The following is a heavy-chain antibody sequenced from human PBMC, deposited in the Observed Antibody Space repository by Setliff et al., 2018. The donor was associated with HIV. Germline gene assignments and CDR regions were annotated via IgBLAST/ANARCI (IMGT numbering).Heavy chain of an antibody. CDR1: GDSFSGSHYL. D-gene: IGHD2-21*02. J-gene: IGHJ5*02. CDR2: IFYTGAT. V-gene: IGHV4-39*01. Sequence: SETLSLTCTVSGDSFSGSHYLWGWVRQPPGKGLEWIGSIFYTGATYYNPSLKSRVTLSLDTSKNQFSLELTSVTAADTAVYYCARHDCGGDCSINWFDPWGQGTLVTVSS. CDR3: ARHDCGGDCSINWFDP.